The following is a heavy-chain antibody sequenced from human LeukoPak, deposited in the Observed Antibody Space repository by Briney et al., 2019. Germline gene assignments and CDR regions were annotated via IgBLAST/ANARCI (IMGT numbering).Heavy chain of an antibody. J-gene: IGHJ3*01. CDR2: IHDSGRT. Sequence: SETLSLTCTVSGDSISGYYWSWIRQPPGKGLEYIGYIHDSGRTNYNPTLKSRITISLDTSKNQFSLKLSSVTAADTAVYYCARDPPEDRAVAFDVWGQGTMVTVSS. D-gene: IGHD6-19*01. CDR1: GDSISGYY. CDR3: ARDPPEDRAVAFDV. V-gene: IGHV4-59*01.